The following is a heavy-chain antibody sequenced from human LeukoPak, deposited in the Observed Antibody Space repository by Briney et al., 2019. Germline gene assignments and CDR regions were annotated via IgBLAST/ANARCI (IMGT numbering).Heavy chain of an antibody. CDR2: ISSSSSYI. J-gene: IGHJ6*02. CDR1: GFTFSSYS. Sequence: GGSLRLSCAASGFTFSSYSMNWVRQAPGKGLEWVSSISSSSSYIYYADSVKGRFTISRDNAKNSLYLQMNSLRAEDTAVYYCAREDGSGSYHYGMDVWGQGTTVTVSS. V-gene: IGHV3-21*01. CDR3: AREDGSGSYHYGMDV. D-gene: IGHD3-10*01.